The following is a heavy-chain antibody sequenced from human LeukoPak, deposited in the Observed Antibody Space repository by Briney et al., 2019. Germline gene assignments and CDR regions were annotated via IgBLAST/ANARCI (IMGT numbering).Heavy chain of an antibody. CDR3: ARDGGHSTDFDY. Sequence: PGGSLRLSCAASGFTFSSYSMNWVRQAPGKGLEWVSSISSSSRYTYYADSVKGRFTISRDNAKNSLDLQMNSLRAEDTAVYYCARDGGHSTDFDYWGQGTLVTVSS. V-gene: IGHV3-21*01. CDR2: ISSSSRYT. J-gene: IGHJ4*02. CDR1: GFTFSSYS. D-gene: IGHD2/OR15-2a*01.